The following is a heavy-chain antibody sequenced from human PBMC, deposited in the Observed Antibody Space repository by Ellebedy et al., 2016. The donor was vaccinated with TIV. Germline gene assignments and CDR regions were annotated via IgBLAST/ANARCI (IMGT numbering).Heavy chain of an antibody. CDR1: GYSFTSYW. Sequence: GGSLRLSXKGSGYSFTSYWIGWVRQLPGKGLEWLGIIYPGDSDTRYSPSFQGQVTISADKSISTAYLQWSSLKASDTAMYYCARSGLTYYYGSGSYSLSRYFDYWGQGTLVTVSS. J-gene: IGHJ4*02. D-gene: IGHD3-10*01. CDR3: ARSGLTYYYGSGSYSLSRYFDY. CDR2: IYPGDSDT. V-gene: IGHV5-51*01.